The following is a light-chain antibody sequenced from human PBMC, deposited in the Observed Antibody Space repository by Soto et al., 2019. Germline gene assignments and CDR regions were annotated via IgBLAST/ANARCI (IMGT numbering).Light chain of an antibody. V-gene: IGKV3-20*01. CDR2: GAS. CDR3: QQYGSSPYT. J-gene: IGKJ2*01. CDR1: QSVSSSY. Sequence: EIVLTQSPGTLSLSPGERATLSCRASQSVSSSYLAWYQQKPGQAPRLLIYGASSRATGIPDRLSGSGSGTDFTLTISRLEPEVFAVYYCQQYGSSPYTFGQGTKLEIK.